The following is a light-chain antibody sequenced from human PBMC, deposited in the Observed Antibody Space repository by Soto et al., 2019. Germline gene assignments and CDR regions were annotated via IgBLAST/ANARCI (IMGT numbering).Light chain of an antibody. Sequence: QSVLTQPPSVSGAPGQRVTISCTGSSSNIGAGYDVHWCQQLPGTAPKLLIYGNSNRPSGVPDRFSGSKSGTSASLAITGLQAEDEADYYCQSYDSSLSGYVFGTGTKATV. CDR2: GNS. J-gene: IGLJ1*01. CDR1: SSNIGAGYD. CDR3: QSYDSSLSGYV. V-gene: IGLV1-40*01.